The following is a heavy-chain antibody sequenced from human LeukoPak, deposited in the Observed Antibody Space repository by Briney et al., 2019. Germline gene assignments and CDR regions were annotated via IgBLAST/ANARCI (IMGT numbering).Heavy chain of an antibody. Sequence: GGSLRLSCAASGFTFSSYAMNWVRQAPGKGLEWVSAISGSGGSTYYADSVKGRFTISRDNSKNTLYLQMNSLRAEDAAVYYCAKDRGYTYYYDSSGTEGYWGQGTLVTVSS. V-gene: IGHV3-23*01. J-gene: IGHJ4*02. CDR3: AKDRGYTYYYDSSGTEGY. D-gene: IGHD3-22*01. CDR1: GFTFSSYA. CDR2: ISGSGGST.